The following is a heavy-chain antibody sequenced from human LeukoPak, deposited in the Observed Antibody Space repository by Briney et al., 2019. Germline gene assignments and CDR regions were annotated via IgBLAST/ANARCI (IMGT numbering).Heavy chain of an antibody. V-gene: IGHV1-69*04. CDR1: GGTFSSYA. D-gene: IGHD3-3*01. CDR3: ASVFWSGYYLDY. CDR2: IIPILGIA. J-gene: IGHJ4*02. Sequence: SVKVSCKASGGTFSSYAISWVRQAPGQGLEWMGRIIPILGIANYAQKFQGRVTITTDESTSTAYMELSSLRSEDTAVYYCASVFWSGYYLDYWGQGTLVTVSS.